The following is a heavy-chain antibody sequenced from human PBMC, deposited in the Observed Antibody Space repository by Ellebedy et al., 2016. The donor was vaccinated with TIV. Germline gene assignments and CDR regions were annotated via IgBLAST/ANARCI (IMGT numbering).Heavy chain of an antibody. Sequence: GGSLRLXXAASGLTFSGDCMTLMRQAPGKGLEWVANINGDGRAIQYADSVEGRFTISRDNAKKSLFLQMNSLRVEDTAMYYCSRNLGHYMLSDWGQGSLVTVSS. CDR1: GLTFSGDC. D-gene: IGHD2-8*01. V-gene: IGHV3-7*01. CDR2: INGDGRAI. CDR3: SRNLGHYMLSD. J-gene: IGHJ1*01.